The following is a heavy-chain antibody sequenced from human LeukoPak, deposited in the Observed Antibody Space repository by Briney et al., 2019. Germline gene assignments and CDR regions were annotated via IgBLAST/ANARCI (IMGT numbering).Heavy chain of an antibody. CDR2: MYYVGTT. CDR3: ARGGGQVGYYGFDY. V-gene: IGHV3-53*01. Sequence: PGGSLSPFCATFGFTVSTNYVSWGRQAPGKGLEWLSVMYYVGTTYYADSVRGRFTMSGDTSKHTLYLQMDRLRAEDTAVYYCARGGGQVGYYGFDYW. D-gene: IGHD1-26*01. J-gene: IGHJ6*01. CDR1: GFTVSTNY.